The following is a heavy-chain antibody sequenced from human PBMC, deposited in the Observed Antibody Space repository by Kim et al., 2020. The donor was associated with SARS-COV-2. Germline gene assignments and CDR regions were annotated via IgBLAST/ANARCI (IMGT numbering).Heavy chain of an antibody. CDR3: VREGGKYGADL. V-gene: IGHV3-64D*06. D-gene: IGHD3-16*01. Sequence: GGSLRLSCTASGFTFSDFAMHWVRQAPGKGLEWVSATTRGGDGALYADSVKGRFTISRDNSKNTLYLQMNSLRLEDTSVYYCVREGGKYGADLWGQGTLVTVSS. CDR2: TTRGGDGA. J-gene: IGHJ5*02. CDR1: GFTFSDFA.